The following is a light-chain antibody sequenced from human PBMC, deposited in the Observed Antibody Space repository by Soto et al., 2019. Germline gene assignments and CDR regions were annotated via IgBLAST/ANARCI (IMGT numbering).Light chain of an antibody. CDR3: QQYNSYSWT. CDR1: QSISNW. Sequence: DIQMTQSPSTLSASVGDRVTITCRASQSISNWLAWYQQKPGKAPKLLIYKASSLESGVPSRFSGSGSGTEFPLTISSLQPDDFATYYCQQYNSYSWTFGQGTKVAIK. CDR2: KAS. J-gene: IGKJ1*01. V-gene: IGKV1-5*03.